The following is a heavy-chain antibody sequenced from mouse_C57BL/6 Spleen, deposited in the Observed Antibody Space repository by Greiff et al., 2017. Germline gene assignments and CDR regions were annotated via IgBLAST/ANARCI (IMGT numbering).Heavy chain of an antibody. CDR3: ARWKEGYDYVHAMDY. D-gene: IGHD2-4*01. CDR2: INPNYGTT. Sequence: EVQLQQSGPELVKPGASVKISCKASGYSFTDYNMNWVKQSNGKSLEWIGVINPNYGTTSYNQKFKGKATLTVAQSSSTAYVQLYSLTSEASAVYYCARWKEGYDYVHAMDYWGQGTSVTVSS. V-gene: IGHV1-39*01. J-gene: IGHJ4*01. CDR1: GYSFTDYN.